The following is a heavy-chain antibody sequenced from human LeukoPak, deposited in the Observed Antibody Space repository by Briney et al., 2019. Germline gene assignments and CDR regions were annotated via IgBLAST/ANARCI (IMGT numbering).Heavy chain of an antibody. CDR2: ISGTGGGT. CDR1: GFTFNTYA. D-gene: IGHD3-22*01. J-gene: IGHJ3*02. V-gene: IGHV3-23*01. CDR3: AKDREMYFYDSSGYRDAFHI. Sequence: GGSLRLSCAASGFTFNTYAMSWVRQAPGKGLEWVSSISGTGGGTYYADSVKGRFTISRDNSHKTLYSQMNSLRAEDTAVYYCAKDREMYFYDSSGYRDAFHIWGQGTKVTVSS.